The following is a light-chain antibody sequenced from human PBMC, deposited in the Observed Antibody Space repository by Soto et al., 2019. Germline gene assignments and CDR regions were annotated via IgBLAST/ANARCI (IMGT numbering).Light chain of an antibody. CDR1: SSDVGGYNY. CDR3: SSYTSSNTYV. CDR2: EVS. J-gene: IGLJ1*01. V-gene: IGLV2-14*01. Sequence: QSALTQPRSVSGSPGQSVTISCTGTSSDVGGYNYVSWYQQYPGKAPKLMIYEVSNRPSGVSNRFSGSKSGNTASLTISGLQAEDEADYYCSSYTSSNTYVFGTGTKLTVL.